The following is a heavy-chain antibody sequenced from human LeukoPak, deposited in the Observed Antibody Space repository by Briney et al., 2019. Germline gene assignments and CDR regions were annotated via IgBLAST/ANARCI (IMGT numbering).Heavy chain of an antibody. CDR1: GYTFTGYY. CDR2: INPNSGDT. V-gene: IGHV1-2*02. J-gene: IGHJ5*02. D-gene: IGHD3-10*01. CDR3: ARDLGNYGSGKLSWFDP. Sequence: ASVKVSCKASGYTFTGYYMHWVRQAPGQGLEWMGWINPNSGDTSYALKFQGRVTLTRDTSISTAYMDLSRLTADDTAVYYCARDLGNYGSGKLSWFDPWGQGTLVTVSS.